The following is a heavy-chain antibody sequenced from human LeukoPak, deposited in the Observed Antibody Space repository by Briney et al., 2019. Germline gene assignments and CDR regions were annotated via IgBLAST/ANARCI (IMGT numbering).Heavy chain of an antibody. CDR2: IYSTGST. D-gene: IGHD6-13*01. CDR3: ARQIASAGTAGFDF. Sequence: SETLSLTCSVSGGSISSYYWSWIRQPAGKGLEWIGRIYSTGSTNYNPSLKSRVTMSVDTSKNQFSLRLKSVTAADTAVYYCARQIASAGTAGFDFWGQGALVTVSS. J-gene: IGHJ4*02. V-gene: IGHV4-4*07. CDR1: GGSISSYY.